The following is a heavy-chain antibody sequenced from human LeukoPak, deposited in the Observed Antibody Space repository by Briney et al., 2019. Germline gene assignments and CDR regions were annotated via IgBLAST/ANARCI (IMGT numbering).Heavy chain of an antibody. Sequence: SETLSLTCTVSGGSISSYYWSWIRQPPGKGLEWIGYIYYSGSTNYNPSLKSRVTISVDTSKNQFSLKLSSVTVADTAIYYCARGRCSGGSCSSYYFDYWGQRTLATVSS. CDR2: IYYSGST. CDR3: ARGRCSGGSCSSYYFDY. J-gene: IGHJ4*02. V-gene: IGHV4-59*01. CDR1: GGSISSYY. D-gene: IGHD2-15*01.